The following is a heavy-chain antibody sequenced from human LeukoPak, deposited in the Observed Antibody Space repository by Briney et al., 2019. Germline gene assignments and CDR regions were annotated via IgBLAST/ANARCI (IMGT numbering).Heavy chain of an antibody. CDR1: GGSFSGYY. CDR3: AIHNSSGYHGFDY. Sequence: SETLSRTCAVYGGSFSGYYWSWIRQPPGKGLEWIGEINHSGSTNYNPSLKSRVTISVDTPKNQFSLKLSSVTAADTAVYYCAIHNSSGYHGFDYWGQGTLVTVSS. V-gene: IGHV4-34*01. D-gene: IGHD3-22*01. CDR2: INHSGST. J-gene: IGHJ4*02.